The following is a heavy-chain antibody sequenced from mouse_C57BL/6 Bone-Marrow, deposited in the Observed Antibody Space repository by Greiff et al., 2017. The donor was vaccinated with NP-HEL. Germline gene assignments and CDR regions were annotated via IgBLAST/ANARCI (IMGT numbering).Heavy chain of an antibody. CDR3: APDGYDAMDY. V-gene: IGHV1-59*01. Sequence: VQLQQPGAELVRPGTSVKLSCKASGYTFTSYWMHWVKQRPGQGLEWIGVIDPSDSYTNYNQKFKGKATLTVDTSSSTAYMQLSSLTSEDSAVYYCAPDGYDAMDYWGQGTSVTVSS. J-gene: IGHJ4*01. CDR1: GYTFTSYW. D-gene: IGHD2-3*01. CDR2: IDPSDSYT.